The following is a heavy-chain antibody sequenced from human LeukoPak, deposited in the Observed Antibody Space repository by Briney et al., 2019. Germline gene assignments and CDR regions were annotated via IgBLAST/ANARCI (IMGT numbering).Heavy chain of an antibody. J-gene: IGHJ4*02. D-gene: IGHD3-10*01. CDR2: ISTDGSKT. CDR3: ASSFGEFDY. CDR1: GFTFSSYG. Sequence: QPGRSLRLSCAASGFTFSSYGMHWVRQAPGKGLEWAALISTDGSKTYYADSLKGRFTISRDNSKNALNLQMNSLRTEDTAVYYCASSFGEFDYWGQGTLVTVSS. V-gene: IGHV3-30*03.